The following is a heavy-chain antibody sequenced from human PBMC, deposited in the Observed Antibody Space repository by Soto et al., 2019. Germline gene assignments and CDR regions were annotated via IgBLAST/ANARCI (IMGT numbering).Heavy chain of an antibody. CDR3: AADLRELLDAFDI. Sequence: SVKVSCRASGFTFTSSAVQWVRQARGQRLEWIGWIVVCSGNTNYAQKFQERVTITRDMSTSTAYMELSSLRSEDTAVYYCAADLRELLDAFDIWGQGTMVTVSS. D-gene: IGHD1-26*01. J-gene: IGHJ3*02. CDR2: IVVCSGNT. CDR1: GFTFTSSA. V-gene: IGHV1-58*01.